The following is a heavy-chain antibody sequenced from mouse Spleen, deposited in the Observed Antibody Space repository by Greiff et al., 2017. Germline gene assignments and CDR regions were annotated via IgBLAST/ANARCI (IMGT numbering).Heavy chain of an antibody. CDR1: GFTFSSYA. Sequence: EVHLVESGGGLVKLGGSLKLSCAASGFTFSSYAMSWVRQTPEKRLEWVATISSGGGNTYYPDSVKGRFTISRDNAKNTLYLQMSSLKSEDTAMYYCARSYDYYAMDYWGQGTSVTVSS. CDR3: ARSYDYYAMDY. J-gene: IGHJ4*01. CDR2: ISSGGGNT. V-gene: IGHV5-9-3*01.